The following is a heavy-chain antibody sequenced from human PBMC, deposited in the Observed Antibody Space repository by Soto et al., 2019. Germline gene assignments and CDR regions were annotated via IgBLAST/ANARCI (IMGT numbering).Heavy chain of an antibody. J-gene: IGHJ4*02. CDR3: ARSGHVFAGVV. D-gene: IGHD3-16*01. V-gene: IGHV4-59*01. CDR1: GASMSDYY. Sequence: QVQLQESGPGLVKPSETLSLTCSVSGASMSDYYGSWIRPSPGKGLEHIGFLHYSGSDNYNPSLKIRVTISLDRSKIQFSLKLISVTAADTAIYYCARSGHVFAGVVWGQGILVTVSS. CDR2: LHYSGSD.